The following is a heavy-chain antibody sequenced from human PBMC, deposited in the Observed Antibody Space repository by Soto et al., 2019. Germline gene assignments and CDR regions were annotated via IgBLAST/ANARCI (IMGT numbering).Heavy chain of an antibody. CDR2: LYYSGCP. Sequence: SETLSLTFTVSGGSISSYYWSWIRQPPGKGLEWMGYLYYSGCPNYNLSLQSRVTIPVSTSKNQFSLRLGAVTAADTAVFYCARRPHRRGATTSYFDVWGQETLVTVSS. CDR1: GGSISSYY. D-gene: IGHD1-26*01. CDR3: ARRPHRRGATTSYFDV. J-gene: IGHJ4*02. V-gene: IGHV4-59*08.